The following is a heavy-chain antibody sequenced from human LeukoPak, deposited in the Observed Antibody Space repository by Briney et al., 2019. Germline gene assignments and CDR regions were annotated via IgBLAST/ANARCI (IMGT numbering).Heavy chain of an antibody. V-gene: IGHV1-18*01. Sequence: ASVKVSCKASGYTFTSYGISWVRQAPGQGLEWMGWISAYNGRTYYAQNLQGRVTMTTDTATSTAYMEPRSLRSDDTAVYYCARTPHTDHGDYASTDYWGQGTLVTVSS. CDR2: ISAYNGRT. J-gene: IGHJ4*02. CDR3: ARTPHTDHGDYASTDY. CDR1: GYTFTSYG. D-gene: IGHD4-17*01.